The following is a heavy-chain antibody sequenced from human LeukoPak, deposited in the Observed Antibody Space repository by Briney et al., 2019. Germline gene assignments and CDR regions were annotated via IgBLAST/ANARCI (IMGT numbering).Heavy chain of an antibody. D-gene: IGHD3-22*01. CDR1: GFTFDDYA. CDR3: AKGSGGSSDYHKFYFDY. V-gene: IGHV3-9*01. CDR2: ISWNSGAI. Sequence: QPGRSLRLSCAASGFTFDDYAVHWVRHAPGKGLEWVSGISWNSGAIGYADSVKGRFTISRDNAKSSLNLQMNSLRAEDTALYYCAKGSGGSSDYHKFYFDYWGQGTLVTVSS. J-gene: IGHJ4*02.